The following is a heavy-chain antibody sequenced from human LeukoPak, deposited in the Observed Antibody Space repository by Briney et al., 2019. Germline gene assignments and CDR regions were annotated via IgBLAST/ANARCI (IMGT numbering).Heavy chain of an antibody. CDR3: ARDHPLLWFGEPQKNTYDY. CDR2: INHSGST. Sequence: SETLSLSCAVYGGSFSGYYWSWIRQPPGKGPEWIGEINHSGSTDYNPSLKSRVTISVDTSKNQFSLKLSSVTAADTAVYYCARDHPLLWFGEPQKNTYDYWGQGTLVTVSS. V-gene: IGHV4-34*01. J-gene: IGHJ4*02. CDR1: GGSFSGYY. D-gene: IGHD3-10*01.